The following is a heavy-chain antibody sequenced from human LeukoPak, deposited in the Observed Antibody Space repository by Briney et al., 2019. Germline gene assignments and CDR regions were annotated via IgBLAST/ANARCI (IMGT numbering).Heavy chain of an antibody. Sequence: TSETLSLTCAVYGGSFSGYYWSWIRQPPGKGLEWIGEINHSGSTNYNPSLKSRVTISVDTSKNQFSLKLGSVTAADTAVYYCARGLGVRGVYYFDYWGQGTLVTVSS. D-gene: IGHD3-10*01. CDR3: ARGLGVRGVYYFDY. CDR2: INHSGST. V-gene: IGHV4-34*01. CDR1: GGSFSGYY. J-gene: IGHJ4*02.